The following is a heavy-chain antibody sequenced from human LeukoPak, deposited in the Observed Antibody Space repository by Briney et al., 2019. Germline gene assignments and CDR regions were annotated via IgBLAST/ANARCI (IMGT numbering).Heavy chain of an antibody. D-gene: IGHD3-22*01. CDR1: GYTFTSYD. Sequence: ASVKVSCKASGYTFTSYDINWVRQATGQGLEWMGWMNPNSGNTGYAQKFQDRVTMTRNTSISTAYMELSSLRSEDTAVYYCARGSYYDSSGTFDYWGQGTLVTVSS. CDR3: ARGSYYDSSGTFDY. J-gene: IGHJ4*02. V-gene: IGHV1-8*01. CDR2: MNPNSGNT.